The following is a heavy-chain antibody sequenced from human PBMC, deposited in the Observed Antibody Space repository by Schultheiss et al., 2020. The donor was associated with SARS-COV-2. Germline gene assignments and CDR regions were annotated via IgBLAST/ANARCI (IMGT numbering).Heavy chain of an antibody. D-gene: IGHD3-10*01. CDR3: ARVYYGSGNYYFDY. CDR2: IYWDDDK. J-gene: IGHJ4*02. Sequence: SGPTLVKPTQTLTLTCTFSGFSLSTTVGVGWIRQPPGKALEWLALIYWDDDKRYSPSLKSRLTITKDTSKNQVVLTMTNMDPVDTATYYCARVYYGSGNYYFDYWGQGTLVTVSS. CDR1: GFSLSTTVG. V-gene: IGHV2-5*02.